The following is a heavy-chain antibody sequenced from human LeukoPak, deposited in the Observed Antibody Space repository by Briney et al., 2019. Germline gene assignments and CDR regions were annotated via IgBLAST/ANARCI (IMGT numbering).Heavy chain of an antibody. CDR3: ARQQQWLVRGFDY. CDR2: INPNSGGT. CDR1: GYTFTGYY. Sequence: VDSVKVSCKASGYTFTGYYMHWVRQAPGQGLEWMGWINPNSGGTNYAQKFQGRVTMTRDTSISTAYMELSRLRSDDTAVYYCARQQQWLVRGFDYWGQGTLVTVSS. V-gene: IGHV1-2*02. D-gene: IGHD6-19*01. J-gene: IGHJ4*02.